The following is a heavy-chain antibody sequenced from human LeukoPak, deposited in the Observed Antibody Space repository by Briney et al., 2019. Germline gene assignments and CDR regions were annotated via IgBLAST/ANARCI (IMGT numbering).Heavy chain of an antibody. CDR1: GFTFSSYA. Sequence: AGGSLRLSCAASGFTFSSYAMSWIRQAPGKGLEWVSAISGSGGSTYYADSVKGRFTISRDNAKNTLYLQMNSLRAEDTAVYYCAKDQGQAVVPRRFDYWGQGTLVTVSS. J-gene: IGHJ4*02. CDR3: AKDQGQAVVPRRFDY. CDR2: ISGSGGST. D-gene: IGHD2-2*01. V-gene: IGHV3-23*01.